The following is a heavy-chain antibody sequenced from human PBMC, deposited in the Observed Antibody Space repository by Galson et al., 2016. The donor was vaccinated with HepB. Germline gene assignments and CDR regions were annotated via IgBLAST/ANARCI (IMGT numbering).Heavy chain of an antibody. V-gene: IGHV1-58*01. CDR2: IVVGSGDT. D-gene: IGHD1-14*01. CDR3: AARNVKGDV. Sequence: SVKVSCKASGFTFSDYAVQWVRQARGQRLEWIGWIVVGSGDTDYAQKLEERVTITRDLSRSTAFMEVTSLRFEDTAVYYCAARNVKGDVWGQGTTFTVSS. J-gene: IGHJ6*02. CDR1: GFTFSDYA.